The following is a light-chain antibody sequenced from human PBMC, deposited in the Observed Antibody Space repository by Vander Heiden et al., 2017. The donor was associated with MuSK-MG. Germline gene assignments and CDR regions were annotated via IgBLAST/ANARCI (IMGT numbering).Light chain of an antibody. V-gene: IGKV3-11*01. Sequence: EIVLTQSPATLSLSPGERATLSCRASQSVSSYLAWYQQKPGQAPRLLIYDASNRATGIPARFSGSGSGTDFTLTISSLEPEDFAVYYCQQRINWPPSLTFGHGTKVDIK. CDR1: QSVSSY. CDR3: QQRINWPPSLT. J-gene: IGKJ3*01. CDR2: DAS.